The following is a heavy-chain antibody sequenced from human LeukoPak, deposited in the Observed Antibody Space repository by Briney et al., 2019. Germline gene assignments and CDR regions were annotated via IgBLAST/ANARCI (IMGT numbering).Heavy chain of an antibody. CDR3: ARLITGTTTAFDI. J-gene: IGHJ3*02. CDR1: GGSISGYY. V-gene: IGHV4-4*07. CDR2: AYTSGST. D-gene: IGHD1-7*01. Sequence: ASETLSLTCSVSGGSISGYYWTWIRQPAGKGLEWIGRAYTSGSTHYNPSPKTRLTMSVDTSKNQFSLKLSSVTAADTAVYYCARLITGTTTAFDIWGQGTMVTVSS.